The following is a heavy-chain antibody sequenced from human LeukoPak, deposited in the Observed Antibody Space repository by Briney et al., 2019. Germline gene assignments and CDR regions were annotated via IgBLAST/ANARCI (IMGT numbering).Heavy chain of an antibody. V-gene: IGHV1-2*02. J-gene: IGHJ4*02. CDR2: INPNSGGT. D-gene: IGHD3/OR15-3a*01. CDR1: GYTFTGCY. Sequence: ASVKVSCKASGYTFTGCYMHWVRQAPGQGLEWMGWINPNSGGTNYAQKFQGRVTMTRDTSISTAYMELSRLRSDDTAVYYCARGDWLLHYFDYWGQGTLVTVSS. CDR3: ARGDWLLHYFDY.